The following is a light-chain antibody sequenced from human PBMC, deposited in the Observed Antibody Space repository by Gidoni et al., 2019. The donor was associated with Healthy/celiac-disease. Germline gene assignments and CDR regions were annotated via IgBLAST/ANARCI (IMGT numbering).Light chain of an antibody. CDR3: QQYGSSPPERT. CDR1: QSVSSSY. V-gene: IGKV3-20*01. Sequence: EIVLTQSPGTLSLSPGERATLSCRASQSVSSSYLAWYQQKPGQAPRLLIYGASSRATGIPDRFSGSGSGTDFTLTISRLESEDFAVYYCQQYGSSPPERTFGQGTKLEIK. J-gene: IGKJ2*01. CDR2: GAS.